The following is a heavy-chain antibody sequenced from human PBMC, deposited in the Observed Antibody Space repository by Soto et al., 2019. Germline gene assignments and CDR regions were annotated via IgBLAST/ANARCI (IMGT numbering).Heavy chain of an antibody. CDR3: ARHRPGYNWFDP. V-gene: IGHV4-39*01. D-gene: IGHD6-13*01. CDR1: GGSISSSSYY. CDR2: IYYSGST. Sequence: QLQLQESGPGLVKPSETLSLTCTVSGGSISSSSYYWGWIRQPPGKGLEWIGSIYYSGSTYYNPSLKSRVTISVDTSKNQFSRKLSSVTAADTAVYYCARHRPGYNWFDPWGQGTLDTVSS. J-gene: IGHJ5*02.